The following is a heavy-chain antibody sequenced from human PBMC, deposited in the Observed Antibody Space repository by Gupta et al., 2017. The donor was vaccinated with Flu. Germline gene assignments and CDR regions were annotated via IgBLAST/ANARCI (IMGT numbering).Heavy chain of an antibody. CDR1: GYSFTTYW. CDR3: ARRTSNYRGLDH. J-gene: IGHJ4*02. V-gene: IGHV5-10-1*01. D-gene: IGHD4-4*01. CDR2: IDPSDTYT. Sequence: EVQLVQSGAEVKKPGESLRISCQGSGYSFTTYWITWVRQVPGEGLEWVGRIDPSDTYTSYSPSFQGHVTISVDKSSATAYLQWNSLKASDTAMYYCARRTSNYRGLDHWGQGTLVTVSS.